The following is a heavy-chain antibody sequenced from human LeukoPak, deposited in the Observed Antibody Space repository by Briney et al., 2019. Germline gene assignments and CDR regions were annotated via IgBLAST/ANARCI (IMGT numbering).Heavy chain of an antibody. Sequence: GGSLRLSCAASGFTFSSYAMIWVRQAPGKGLEWVSAISGSGGSTYYADSVQGRFTISRDNSKNTLYLQMNSLRAEDTAVYYCARDQSGRYYDSSGYYYVFDYWGQGTLVTVSS. CDR3: ARDQSGRYYDSSGYYYVFDY. CDR1: GFTFSSYA. CDR2: ISGSGGST. D-gene: IGHD3-22*01. V-gene: IGHV3-23*01. J-gene: IGHJ4*02.